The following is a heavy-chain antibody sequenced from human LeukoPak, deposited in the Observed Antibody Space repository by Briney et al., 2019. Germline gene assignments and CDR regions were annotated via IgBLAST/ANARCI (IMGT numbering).Heavy chain of an antibody. J-gene: IGHJ3*02. CDR1: GGSISRSSYY. V-gene: IGHV4-39*01. CDR2: ISYSGST. D-gene: IGHD2/OR15-2a*01. Sequence: PSETLSLTCTVSGGSISRSSYYWDWIRQTPGKGLEWIGSISYSGSTYWNPSLKSRVTISVDTSKNQFSLKVSSVTAADTALYYCATHKGISLPGARAFDMWGQGTVVTVSS. CDR3: ATHKGISLPGARAFDM.